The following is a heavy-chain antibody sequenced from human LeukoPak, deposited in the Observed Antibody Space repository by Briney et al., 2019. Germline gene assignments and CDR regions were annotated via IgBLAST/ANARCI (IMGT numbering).Heavy chain of an antibody. V-gene: IGHV3-48*01. D-gene: IGHD3-16*01. CDR1: GFIFSSYD. Sequence: PGGSLRLSXAASGFIFSSYDMNWVRQAPGKGLEWVSYISSSSSTIYYADSVKGRFTISRDNAKNSLYLLMNSLRAEDTAVYYCATLGGKNDYWGQGTLVTVSS. CDR3: ATLGGKNDY. J-gene: IGHJ4*02. CDR2: ISSSSSTI.